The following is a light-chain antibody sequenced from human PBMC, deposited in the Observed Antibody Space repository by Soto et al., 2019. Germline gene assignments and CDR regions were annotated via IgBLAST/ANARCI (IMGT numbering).Light chain of an antibody. CDR2: RAS. Sequence: EIVMTQSPATLSVSPGERATLSCRASQSVSSNLAWYQQKPGQAPRLLIYRASTRATGIPARFSGSGSGTEFTLTISSLQSEDLAVYYCQQYNNWPLTFGQGTKVEIK. J-gene: IGKJ1*01. V-gene: IGKV3-15*01. CDR1: QSVSSN. CDR3: QQYNNWPLT.